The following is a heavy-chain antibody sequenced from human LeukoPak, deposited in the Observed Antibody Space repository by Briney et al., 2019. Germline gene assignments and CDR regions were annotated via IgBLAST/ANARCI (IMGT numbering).Heavy chain of an antibody. CDR3: ARALQLVLDY. Sequence: GGSLRLSCAASGFTFSSYGMHWVRQAPGKGLEWVAFIRYDGSNKYYADSVKGRFIISRDNSKNTLYLQMNSLRAEDTAVYYCARALQLVLDYWGQGTLVTVSS. J-gene: IGHJ4*02. CDR2: IRYDGSNK. D-gene: IGHD6-13*01. V-gene: IGHV3-30*02. CDR1: GFTFSSYG.